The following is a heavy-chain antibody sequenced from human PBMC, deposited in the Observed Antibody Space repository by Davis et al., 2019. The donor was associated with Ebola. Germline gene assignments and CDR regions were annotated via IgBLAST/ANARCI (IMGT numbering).Heavy chain of an antibody. Sequence: MPRRSLRPSCPLDAASSSGHYWSWNRQPPGKGLEWHGEFNHIGSTNYNPSFKSRVTISVDTSKNQFSLKLSSVTAADTAVYYCARGRAIRWRGIFDYWGQGTLVTVSS. CDR3: ARGRAIRWRGIFDY. CDR2: FNHIGST. V-gene: IGHV4-34*01. CDR1: AASSSGHY. J-gene: IGHJ4*02. D-gene: IGHD4-23*01.